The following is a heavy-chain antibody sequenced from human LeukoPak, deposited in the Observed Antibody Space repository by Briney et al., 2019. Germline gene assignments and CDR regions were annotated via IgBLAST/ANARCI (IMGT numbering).Heavy chain of an antibody. CDR3: ARALGYDSSIFGYYYYMDV. J-gene: IGHJ6*03. D-gene: IGHD3-22*01. CDR2: INHSGST. Sequence: SETLSLTCAVYGGSLSGYYWSWIRQPPGKGLEWIGEINHSGSTNYNPSLKSRVAISVDTSKNQFSLKLSSVTAADTAVYYCARALGYDSSIFGYYYYMDVWGKGTTVTVSS. V-gene: IGHV4-34*01. CDR1: GGSLSGYY.